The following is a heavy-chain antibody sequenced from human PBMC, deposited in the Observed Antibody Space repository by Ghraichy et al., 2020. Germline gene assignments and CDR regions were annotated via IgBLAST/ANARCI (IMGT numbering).Heavy chain of an antibody. CDR2: LIPNIGIT. CDR1: GGSFNSYA. J-gene: IGHJ6*02. D-gene: IGHD3-10*01. CDR3: AREGAGGQGDIYYGLDV. V-gene: IGHV1-69*04. Sequence: SVKVSCKASGGSFNSYAITWVRQAPGQGFEWVGRLIPNIGITNYAQKLKGRVTVTADRSTRTAYMELNRLRSDDTAVYYCAREGAGGQGDIYYGLDVWGQGTTVTVSS.